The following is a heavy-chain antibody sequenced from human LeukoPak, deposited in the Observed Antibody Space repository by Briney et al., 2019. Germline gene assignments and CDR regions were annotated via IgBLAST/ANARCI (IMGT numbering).Heavy chain of an antibody. Sequence: ASVKVSCKASGYTFTGYYMHWVRQAPGQGLEWMGRINPNSGGTNYAQKFQGRVTMTRDTSISTAHMELSRLRSDDTAVYYCATWSEDTAMVDFDYWGQGTLVTVSS. D-gene: IGHD5-18*01. CDR3: ATWSEDTAMVDFDY. V-gene: IGHV1-2*06. CDR1: GYTFTGYY. J-gene: IGHJ4*02. CDR2: INPNSGGT.